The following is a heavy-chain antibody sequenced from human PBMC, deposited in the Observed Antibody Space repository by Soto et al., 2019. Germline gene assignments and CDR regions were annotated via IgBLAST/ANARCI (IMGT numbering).Heavy chain of an antibody. CDR3: ARHRXXXXXYPDY. J-gene: IGHJ4*02. V-gene: IGHV5-51*01. Sequence: PGKGLEWMGIIYPGDSDTRYSPSFQGQVTISADKSISTAYLQWSTLKASDTAMYYCARHRXXXXXYPDYWGQGTLVTVSS. CDR2: IYPGDSDT.